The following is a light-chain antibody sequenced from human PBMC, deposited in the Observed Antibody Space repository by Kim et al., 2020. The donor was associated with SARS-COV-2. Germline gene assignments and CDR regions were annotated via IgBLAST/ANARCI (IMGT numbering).Light chain of an antibody. CDR1: QSALYSSNNKNF. V-gene: IGKV4-1*01. CDR2: WAS. J-gene: IGKJ2*03. Sequence: RATINCKSNQSALYSSNNKNFLAWYQQKPGQPPKLLIYWASTRESGVPDRFSGSGSGTDFTLTISSLQAEDVAVYYCQQYYSTPYSFGQGTKLEI. CDR3: QQYYSTPYS.